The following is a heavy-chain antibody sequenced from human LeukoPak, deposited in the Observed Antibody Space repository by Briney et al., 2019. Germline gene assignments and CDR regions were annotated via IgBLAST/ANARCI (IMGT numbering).Heavy chain of an antibody. D-gene: IGHD3-22*01. CDR2: SNPNSGGT. V-gene: IGHV1-2*02. CDR3: ARDRGGYLDAFDI. Sequence: ASVKVSCKTSGYTFTGYYIHWVRQAPGQGLEWIGWSNPNSGGTKYAQKFQGRVTMTRDTSISTAYMELSRLRSDDTAVYYCARDRGGYLDAFDIWGQGTMVTVSS. J-gene: IGHJ3*02. CDR1: GYTFTGYY.